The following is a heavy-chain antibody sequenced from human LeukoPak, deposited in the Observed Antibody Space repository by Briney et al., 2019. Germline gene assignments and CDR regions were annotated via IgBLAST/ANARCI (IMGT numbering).Heavy chain of an antibody. Sequence: PGGSLRLSCAASGFTFRSHSLDWVRQAPGKGLEWVSSITGAGSIQYADSVQGRFTISRDNTQNSIFLQVNSLIAEDTAVYYCVRDVIHSYFDIWGQGILVTVSS. CDR1: GFTFRSHS. CDR3: VRDVIHSYFDI. CDR2: ITGAGSI. D-gene: IGHD2/OR15-2a*01. V-gene: IGHV3-21*01. J-gene: IGHJ4*02.